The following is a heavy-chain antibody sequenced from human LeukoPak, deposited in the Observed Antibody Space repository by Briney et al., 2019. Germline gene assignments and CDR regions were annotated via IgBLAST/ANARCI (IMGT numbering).Heavy chain of an antibody. Sequence: GGSLRLSCAASGFTFSRYWLTWVRQAPGKGLEWVAVISYDGSNKYYADSVKGRFTISRDNSKNTLYLQMNSLRAEDTAVYYCATLGDGDYGGDYYGMDVWGQGTTVTVSS. V-gene: IGHV3-30*03. CDR3: ATLGDGDYGGDYYGMDV. CDR1: GFTFSRYW. D-gene: IGHD4-17*01. CDR2: ISYDGSNK. J-gene: IGHJ6*02.